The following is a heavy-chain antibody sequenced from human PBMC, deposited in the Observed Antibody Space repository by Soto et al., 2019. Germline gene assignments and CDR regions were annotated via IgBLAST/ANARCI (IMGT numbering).Heavy chain of an antibody. J-gene: IGHJ4*02. CDR3: AKDFARYDFWGYFDY. V-gene: IGHV3-30*18. CDR1: GFTFSSYA. CDR2: ISYDGSDK. D-gene: IGHD3-3*01. Sequence: GGSLRLSCAASGFTFSSYAMHWVRQAPGKGLEWVAVISYDGSDKYYSDSVKGRFTISRDNSKNTLSLQMNFLRAEDTAMYYCAKDFARYDFWGYFDYWGQGALVTVSS.